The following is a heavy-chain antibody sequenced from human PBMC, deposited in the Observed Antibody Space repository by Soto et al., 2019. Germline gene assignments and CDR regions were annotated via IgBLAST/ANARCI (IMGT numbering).Heavy chain of an antibody. CDR2: ISKSGDNI. CDR3: ARNGNKDT. D-gene: IGHD4-17*01. J-gene: IGHJ1*01. V-gene: IGHV3-48*03. Sequence: GGSLRLSCAASGFSFISYEMNWVRQPPGKGLEWVASISKSGDNIHYADSVQGRFTISRDNAKNILYLQMNSLRAEDTAFYFCARNGNKDTWGQGTLVTVYS. CDR1: GFSFISYE.